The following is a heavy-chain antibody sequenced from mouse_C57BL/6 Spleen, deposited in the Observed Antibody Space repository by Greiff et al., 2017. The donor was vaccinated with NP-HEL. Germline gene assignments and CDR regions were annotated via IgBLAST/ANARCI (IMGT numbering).Heavy chain of an antibody. CDR2: INYDGSST. CDR3: ARILGFYFDY. J-gene: IGHJ2*01. CDR1: GFTFSDYY. V-gene: IGHV5-16*01. Sequence: DVMLVESEGGLVQPGRSMKLSCTASGFTFSDYYMAWVRQVPEKGLEWVANINYDGSSTYYLDSLKSRFIISRDNAKNILYLQMSSLKSEDTATYYCARILGFYFDYWGQGTTLTVSS. D-gene: IGHD2-10*02.